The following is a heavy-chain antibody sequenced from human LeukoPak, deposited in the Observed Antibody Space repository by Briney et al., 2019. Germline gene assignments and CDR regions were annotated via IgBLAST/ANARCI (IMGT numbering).Heavy chain of an antibody. CDR1: GYTFSAYD. J-gene: IGHJ4*02. CDR3: ARVSQTPAYYYTSGYYYHGY. Sequence: GASVRVSCKASGYTFSAYDINWVRQAPGQGLEWMGWMNPNSGNTGFAQKFQGRVTMTRDTSINTAYMELSNLRSEDTAVYYCARVSQTPAYYYTSGYYYHGYWGQGTRVTVSS. V-gene: IGHV1-8*01. D-gene: IGHD3-22*01. CDR2: MNPNSGNT.